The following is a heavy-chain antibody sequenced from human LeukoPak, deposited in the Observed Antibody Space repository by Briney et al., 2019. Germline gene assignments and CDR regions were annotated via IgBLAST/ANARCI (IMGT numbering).Heavy chain of an antibody. J-gene: IGHJ6*03. D-gene: IGHD1-14*01. CDR2: ISAYNGNT. Sequence: ASVKVSCKAPGYTFTSYGISWVRQAPGQGLEWMGWISAYNGNTNYAQKLQGRVTMTTDTSTSTAYMELRSLRSDDTAVYYCATSRPEDYYYYYYMDVWGKGTTVTVSS. CDR3: ATSRPEDYYYYYYMDV. CDR1: GYTFTSYG. V-gene: IGHV1-18*01.